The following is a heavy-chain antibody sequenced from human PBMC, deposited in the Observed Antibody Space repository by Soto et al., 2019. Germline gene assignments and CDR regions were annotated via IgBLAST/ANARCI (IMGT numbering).Heavy chain of an antibody. J-gene: IGHJ5*02. CDR3: ARGGNGGSPGGFYP. V-gene: IGHV4-31*03. CDR2: IYYSGTT. CDR1: GDSLSSGGHY. D-gene: IGHD2-8*01. Sequence: QVRLQESGPGLVKPSQTLSLTCTVSGDSLSSGGHYWTWIRQPPGKGLEWIGYIYYSGTTYYSPSLKSRVAMPVDTSKNQFSLNLSSMTAEDTAVYYCARGGNGGSPGGFYPWGQGTLVTVSS.